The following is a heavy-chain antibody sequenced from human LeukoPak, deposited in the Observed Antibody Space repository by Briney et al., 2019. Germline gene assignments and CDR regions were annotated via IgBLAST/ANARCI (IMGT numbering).Heavy chain of an antibody. J-gene: IGHJ3*01. CDR3: VWVGPTGALHV. V-gene: IGHV3-15*01. CDR2: IKSNRGDGTT. CDR1: GFKFSDAW. Sequence: GGSLRLSCAASGFKFSDAWMSWVRQAPGKGLEWVGRIKSNRGDGTTDYAAPVKSRFTISRDDSENSLYVQMNSLKIEDTAVYFCVWVGPTGALHVWGQGTMVTVSS. D-gene: IGHD3-16*01.